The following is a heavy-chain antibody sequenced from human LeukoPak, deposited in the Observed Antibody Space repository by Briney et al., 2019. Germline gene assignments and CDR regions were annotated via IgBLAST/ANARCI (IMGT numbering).Heavy chain of an antibody. CDR2: INHSGST. V-gene: IGHV4-34*01. J-gene: IGHJ3*02. CDR3: ARLHQGAFDI. Sequence: SETLSLTCAVYGGSFSGYYWSWIRQPPGKGLEWIGEINHSGSTNHNPSLKSRVTISVDTSKSQFSLKLSSVTAADTAVYYCARLHQGAFDIWGQGTMVTVSS. CDR1: GGSFSGYY.